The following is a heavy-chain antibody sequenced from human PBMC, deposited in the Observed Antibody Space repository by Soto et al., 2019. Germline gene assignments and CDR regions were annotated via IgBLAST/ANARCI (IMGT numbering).Heavy chain of an antibody. Sequence: PGGSLRLSCSASGFTFSSYAMHWVRQASGKGLEYVSGISSNGGNTFYADSVKGRFTISRDNSKNTLYLQMSSLRAEDMAVYYCASTLYGSGSYYNSYPPLYWGQGTLVTVSS. V-gene: IGHV3-64D*06. J-gene: IGHJ4*02. CDR1: GFTFSSYA. CDR2: ISSNGGNT. D-gene: IGHD3-10*01. CDR3: ASTLYGSGSYYNSYPPLY.